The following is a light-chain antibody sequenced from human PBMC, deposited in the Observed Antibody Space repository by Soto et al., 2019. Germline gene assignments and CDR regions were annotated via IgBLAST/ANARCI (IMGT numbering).Light chain of an antibody. CDR1: GGHSSYA. CDR2: LDSDGSH. J-gene: IGLJ2*01. V-gene: IGLV4-69*01. CDR3: QTWGSGIPVV. Sequence: QLVLTQSPSASASLGASVKLTCTLSGGHSSYAIAWHQQQPGKGPRYLMKLDSDGSHNKGDGIPDRFSGSSSGAERYLTISGLQSEDEADDYCQTWGSGIPVVFGGGTKLPVL.